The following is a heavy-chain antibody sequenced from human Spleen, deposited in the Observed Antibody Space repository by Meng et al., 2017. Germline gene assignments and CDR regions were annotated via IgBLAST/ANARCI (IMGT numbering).Heavy chain of an antibody. D-gene: IGHD6-19*01. CDR2: IHYSGTT. Sequence: VPRQESGPGLVKPSETLSLTCSVSGGSISSSYWSWIWQPPGQGLEWIGYIHYSGTTKYNPSLKSRVTISLDTSRNQFSLKLSSVTAADTAVYYCARVTNDGWSDYWGQGTLVTVSS. V-gene: IGHV4-59*01. CDR1: GGSISSSY. CDR3: ARVTNDGWSDY. J-gene: IGHJ4*02.